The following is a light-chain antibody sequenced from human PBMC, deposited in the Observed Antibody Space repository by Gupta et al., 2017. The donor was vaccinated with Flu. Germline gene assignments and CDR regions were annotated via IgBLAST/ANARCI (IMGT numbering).Light chain of an antibody. Sequence: PGQTARITCSGDALPKKYAYWYQQKSGHPPGLVTDEDSNRPAGIPERFAGSSSGKMAILPISGAQVEDEGYYYCYSADCSGNCLFGGGTKLTVL. CDR1: ALPKKY. V-gene: IGLV3-10*01. J-gene: IGLJ2*01. CDR2: EDS. CDR3: YSADCSGNCL.